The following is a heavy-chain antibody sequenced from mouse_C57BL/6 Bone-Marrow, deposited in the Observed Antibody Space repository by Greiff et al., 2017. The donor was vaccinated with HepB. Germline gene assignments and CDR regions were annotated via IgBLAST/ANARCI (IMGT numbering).Heavy chain of an antibody. Sequence: VQLKESGTVLARPGASVKMSCKTSGYTFTSYWMHWVKQRPGKGLEWIGAIYPGNSDNSYNQKFKGKAKLTAVTYASTAYMDLSSLTNEDSAVYYCTRGYYYGSDYWGQGTTLTVSS. CDR2: IYPGNSDN. D-gene: IGHD1-2*01. CDR1: GYTFTSYW. J-gene: IGHJ2*01. CDR3: TRGYYYGSDY. V-gene: IGHV1-5*01.